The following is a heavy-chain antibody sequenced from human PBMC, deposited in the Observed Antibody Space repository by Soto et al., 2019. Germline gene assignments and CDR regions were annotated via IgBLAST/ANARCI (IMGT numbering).Heavy chain of an antibody. CDR3: ATSTTGTIHFDY. J-gene: IGHJ4*02. V-gene: IGHV1-18*04. Sequence: XSVKGSCKASGSTFTSSDISWGRQAPGQGLEWMGWISTKSANTNYADKFRGRVSLTTDTSTNTAYMDVRSLHSDDTAVYYCATSTTGTIHFDYSGERTQVSVSS. CDR1: GSTFTSSD. CDR2: ISTKSANT. D-gene: IGHD1-1*01.